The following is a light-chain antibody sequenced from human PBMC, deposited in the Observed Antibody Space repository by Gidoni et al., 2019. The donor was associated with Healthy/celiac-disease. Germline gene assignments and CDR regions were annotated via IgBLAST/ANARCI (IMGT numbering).Light chain of an antibody. Sequence: EIQMTQSPSPLSASVGDRVTITCQASQDISNYLNWYQQKPGKAPKLLIFDASNLETGVPSRFSGSGSGTDFTFTISSLQPEDIATYYCQQYDNLQLTFGGGTKVEIK. J-gene: IGKJ4*01. CDR2: DAS. CDR3: QQYDNLQLT. V-gene: IGKV1-33*01. CDR1: QDISNY.